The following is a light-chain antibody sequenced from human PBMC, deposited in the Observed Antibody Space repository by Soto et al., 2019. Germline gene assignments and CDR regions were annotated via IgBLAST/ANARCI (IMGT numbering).Light chain of an antibody. J-gene: IGKJ2*01. Sequence: EIVLTQSPGTLSLSPGERATLSCRASQSVGANYLAWYQQKPGQAPRLLVYAASTMATGIPDRFSASGSGTDFSLTISRLEPEDLAVYYCHPYGSSLRTFGKGTKLEIK. CDR1: QSVGANY. V-gene: IGKV3-20*01. CDR2: AAS. CDR3: HPYGSSLRT.